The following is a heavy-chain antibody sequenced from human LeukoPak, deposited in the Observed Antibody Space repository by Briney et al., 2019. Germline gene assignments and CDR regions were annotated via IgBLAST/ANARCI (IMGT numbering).Heavy chain of an antibody. CDR3: AREAAPGPSADAFDI. D-gene: IGHD2-2*01. CDR1: GFTFSSYA. CDR2: ISYDGSNK. Sequence: PGGSLRLSCAASGFTFSSYAMHWVRQAPGKGLEWVAVISYDGSNKYYADSVKGRFTISRDNSKNTLYLQMNSLRAEDTAVYYCAREAAPGPSADAFDIWGQGTMVTVSS. J-gene: IGHJ3*02. V-gene: IGHV3-30-3*01.